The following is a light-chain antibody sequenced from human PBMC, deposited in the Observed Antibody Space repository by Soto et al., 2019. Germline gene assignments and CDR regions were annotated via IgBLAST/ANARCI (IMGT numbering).Light chain of an antibody. CDR2: EAS. Sequence: DIVLTQSPVTLSSSPGERATLSCRASQGIGNYLAWYQQKPGQAPRLLIYEASNRATGIPNRFSGSGSGTDFTLTISSLEPEDFAVYYCQQRSNWPPTWTFGQGTKVEIK. CDR3: QQRSNWPPTWT. J-gene: IGKJ1*01. CDR1: QGIGNY. V-gene: IGKV3-11*01.